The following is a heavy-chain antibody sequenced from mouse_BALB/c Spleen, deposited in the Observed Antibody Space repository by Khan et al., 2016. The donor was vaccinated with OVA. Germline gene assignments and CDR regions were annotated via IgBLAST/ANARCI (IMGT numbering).Heavy chain of an antibody. D-gene: IGHD2-14*01. V-gene: IGHV9-3-1*01. Sequence: QIQLVQSGPELKKPGETVKISCKASGYTFTNNGMNWVKLAPGQGFKWMGWINTYTGKAAYAVDFKGRFAFSLETSASTAYLQINNLKNEDTATYFCARVGYNGTMDYWGQGTSVTVSA. CDR2: INTYTGKA. J-gene: IGHJ4*01. CDR1: GYTFTNNG. CDR3: ARVGYNGTMDY.